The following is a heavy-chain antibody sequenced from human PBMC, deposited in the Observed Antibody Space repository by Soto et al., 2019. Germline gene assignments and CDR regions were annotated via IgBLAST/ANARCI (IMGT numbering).Heavy chain of an antibody. Sequence: ASVKVSRKASGYTLIRYGIAWVRQAPGQGLEWMGWMNPNSGNTGYAQKFQGRVTMTRNTSISTAYMELSSLRSEDTAVYYCARVSCSGGSCYGYWFDPWGQGTLVTVSS. J-gene: IGHJ5*02. V-gene: IGHV1-8*01. CDR1: GYTLIRYG. D-gene: IGHD2-15*01. CDR3: ARVSCSGGSCYGYWFDP. CDR2: MNPNSGNT.